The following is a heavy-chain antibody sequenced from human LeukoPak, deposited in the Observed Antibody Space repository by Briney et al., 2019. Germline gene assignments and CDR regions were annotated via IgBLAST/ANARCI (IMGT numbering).Heavy chain of an antibody. CDR1: GFTFSNYR. Sequence: GGSLRLSCTGSGFTFSNYRMNWVRQAPGRGLEWISYSNAAGSPVSYAESVQGRFTISRDNAKNSLYLEMNSLRDDDTAVYYCARDRSLSVAGTFDFWGQGSLVTVSS. CDR3: ARDRSLSVAGTFDF. CDR2: SNAAGSPV. D-gene: IGHD6-19*01. V-gene: IGHV3-48*02. J-gene: IGHJ4*02.